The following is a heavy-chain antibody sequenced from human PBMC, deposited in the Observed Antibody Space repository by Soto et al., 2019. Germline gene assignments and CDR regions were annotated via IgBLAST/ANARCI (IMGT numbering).Heavy chain of an antibody. D-gene: IGHD3-22*01. CDR2: ISGSGSST. J-gene: IGHJ4*02. V-gene: IGHV3-23*01. CDR1: GFTFSSYA. CDR3: AKGGLDVFNHFDY. Sequence: GGSLRLSCAASGFTFSSYAMSWVRQAPGKGLEWVSAISGSGSSTYYADSVKGRFTISRDNSKNTLYLQMNSLRAEDTAVYYCAKGGLDVFNHFDYWGQGTLVTVSS.